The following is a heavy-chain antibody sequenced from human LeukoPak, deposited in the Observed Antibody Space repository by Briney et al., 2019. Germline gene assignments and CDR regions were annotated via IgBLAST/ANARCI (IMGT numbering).Heavy chain of an antibody. CDR1: GGSLSGYY. J-gene: IGHJ6*03. Sequence: PSETLSLTCAVYGGSLSGYYWSWIRQPPGKGLEWIGEINHSGSTNYNPSLKSRVTISVDTSKNQFSLKLSSVTAADTAVYYCARVVTAIYYYYYYMDVWGKGTTVTVSS. CDR2: INHSGST. V-gene: IGHV4-34*01. D-gene: IGHD5-18*01. CDR3: ARVVTAIYYYYYYMDV.